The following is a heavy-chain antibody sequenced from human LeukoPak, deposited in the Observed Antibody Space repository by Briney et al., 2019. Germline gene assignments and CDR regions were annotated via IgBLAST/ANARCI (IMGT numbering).Heavy chain of an antibody. CDR2: IYYGGST. J-gene: IGHJ4*02. CDR1: GGSISSSSYY. V-gene: IGHV4-39*01. CDR3: ARQGRWLQYHTDY. Sequence: WETLCLTCAVSGGSISSSSYYWGWGRQPPGKGVEWVGSIYYGGSTYYNPSLKSRVTISVNTSKNQFPLKLSSVTAADTAAYYSARQGRWLQYHTDYWGQGTLVTVSS. D-gene: IGHD5-24*01.